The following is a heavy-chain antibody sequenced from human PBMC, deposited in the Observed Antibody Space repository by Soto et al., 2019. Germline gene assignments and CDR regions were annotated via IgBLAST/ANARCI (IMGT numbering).Heavy chain of an antibody. CDR2: ISYSGST. D-gene: IGHD5-18*01. V-gene: IGHV4-59*11. CDR1: GGSISDHF. Sequence: SETLSLTCSVPGGSISDHFWTWIRQPPGKGLEWIGYISYSGSTNYNPSLKSRVDISIDTSKNQFSLDLTSVTAADTAVYYCARIPGYTYGNRDYYYGIDIWDQGTTVAISS. J-gene: IGHJ6*02. CDR3: ARIPGYTYGNRDYYYGIDI.